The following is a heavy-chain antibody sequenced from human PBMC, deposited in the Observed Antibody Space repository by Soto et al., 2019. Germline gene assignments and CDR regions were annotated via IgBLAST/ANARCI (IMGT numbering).Heavy chain of an antibody. CDR3: AKEYSSGWYYFDY. J-gene: IGHJ4*02. D-gene: IGHD6-19*01. CDR2: IRCDGSNK. Sequence: GGSLRLSCAASGFTFRSYGMHWVRQAPGKGLEWVSVIRCDGSNKYYADSVKGRFTISRDNSKNTLYLQMNSLRAEDTAVYYCAKEYSSGWYYFDYWGQGTLVTVSS. V-gene: IGHV3-33*06. CDR1: GFTFRSYG.